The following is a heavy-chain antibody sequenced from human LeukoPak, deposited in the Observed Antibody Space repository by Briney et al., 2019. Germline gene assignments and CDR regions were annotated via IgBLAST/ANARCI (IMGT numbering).Heavy chain of an antibody. CDR1: GGSFSGYY. D-gene: IGHD3-16*02. V-gene: IGHV4-34*01. CDR3: ARLTYDYVWGSYRTTYYFDY. Sequence: PSETLSLTCAVYGGSFSGYYWSWIRQPPGKGLEWIGEINHSGSTNYNPSLKSRVTISVDTSKNQFSLKLSSVTAADTAVYYCARLTYDYVWGSYRTTYYFDYWGQGTLDTVSS. J-gene: IGHJ4*02. CDR2: INHSGST.